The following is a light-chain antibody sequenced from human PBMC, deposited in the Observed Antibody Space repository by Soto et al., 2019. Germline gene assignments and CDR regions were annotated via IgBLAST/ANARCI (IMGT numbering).Light chain of an antibody. CDR2: DDI. V-gene: IGLV1-40*01. CDR1: SSNIGARYD. CDR3: QSYDSSLSGVV. Sequence: QAVVTQPPSVSGAPGQRVTISCTGSSSNIGARYDVPWYQQLPGTAPKLLIYDDINRPSGVPDRFSGSKSGTSASLAITGLQAEDEAEDYCQSYDSSLSGVVFGGGTQLTVL. J-gene: IGLJ2*01.